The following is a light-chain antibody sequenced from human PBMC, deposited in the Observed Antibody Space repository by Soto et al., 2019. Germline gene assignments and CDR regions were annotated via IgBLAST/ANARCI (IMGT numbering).Light chain of an antibody. J-gene: IGLJ1*01. V-gene: IGLV2-23*01. CDR1: SSDVGSYNL. Sequence: SVLTQPASVSGSPGQSITISCTGTSSDVGSYNLVSWYQQHPGKAPKLMIYEGSKRPSGVSNRFSGSKSGNTASLTISGLQAEDEADYYCCPYAGSSPYVFGTGTKVTAL. CDR2: EGS. CDR3: CPYAGSSPYV.